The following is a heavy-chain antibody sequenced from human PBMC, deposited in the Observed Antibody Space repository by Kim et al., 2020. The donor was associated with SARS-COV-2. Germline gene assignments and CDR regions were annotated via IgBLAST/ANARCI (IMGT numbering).Heavy chain of an antibody. CDR2: INPNSGGT. J-gene: IGHJ4*02. Sequence: ASVKVSCKASGYTFTGYYMHWVRQAPGQGLEWMGWINPNSGGTNYAQKFQGRVTMTRDTSISTAYMELSRLRSDDTAVYYCARADPYYYDSSGYGGFDYWGQGTLVTVSS. CDR1: GYTFTGYY. D-gene: IGHD3-22*01. CDR3: ARADPYYYDSSGYGGFDY. V-gene: IGHV1-2*02.